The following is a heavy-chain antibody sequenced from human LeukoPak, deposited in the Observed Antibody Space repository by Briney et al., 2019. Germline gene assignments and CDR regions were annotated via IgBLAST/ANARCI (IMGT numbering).Heavy chain of an antibody. CDR2: INHSGST. J-gene: IGHJ3*02. D-gene: IGHD5-24*01. CDR1: GGSFSGYY. Sequence: SETLSLTCAVYGGSFSGYYWSWIRQPPGKGLEWIGEINHSGSTNYNPSLKSRVTMSVDTSKNQFSLKLSSVTAADTAVYYCARDGYNERAFDIWGQGTMVTVSS. V-gene: IGHV4-34*01. CDR3: ARDGYNERAFDI.